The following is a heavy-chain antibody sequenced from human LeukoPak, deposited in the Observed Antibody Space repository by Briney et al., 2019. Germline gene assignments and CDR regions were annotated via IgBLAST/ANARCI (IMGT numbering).Heavy chain of an antibody. CDR3: ARDPSHAEGAYFDY. V-gene: IGHV1-24*01. Sequence: ASVKVSCKVSGYTLTELSMHWVRQAPGKGLEWMGGFDPEDGETMHAQKFQGRVTMTEDTSTDTAYMQLSSLRSEDTAVYYCARDPSHAEGAYFDYWGQGTLVTVSS. CDR1: GYTLTELS. J-gene: IGHJ4*02. D-gene: IGHD2-2*01. CDR2: FDPEDGET.